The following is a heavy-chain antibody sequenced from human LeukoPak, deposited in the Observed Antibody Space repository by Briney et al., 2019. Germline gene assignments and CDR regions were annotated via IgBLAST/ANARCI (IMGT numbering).Heavy chain of an antibody. CDR1: GYTFTSYD. D-gene: IGHD3-22*01. V-gene: IGHV1-8*01. Sequence: ASVKVSCKASGYTFTSYDINWVRQATAQGLEWMGWMNPNSGNTGYAQKFQGRVTMTRNTSISTAYMELSSLRSEDTAVYYCARGLGGAYYYDSSGYVFDYWGQGTLVTVSS. CDR3: ARGLGGAYYYDSSGYVFDY. J-gene: IGHJ4*02. CDR2: MNPNSGNT.